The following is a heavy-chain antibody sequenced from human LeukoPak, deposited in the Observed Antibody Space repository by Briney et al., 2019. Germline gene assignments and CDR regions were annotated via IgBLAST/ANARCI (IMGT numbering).Heavy chain of an antibody. Sequence: SETLSLTCAVYGGSFSGYYWSWIRQPPGKGLEWIGEINHSGSTNYNPSLKSRVTISVDTSKNQFSLKLSSVTAADTAVYYCARRRGEYSGYDSHRRPTYYFDYWGQGTRVTVSS. J-gene: IGHJ4*02. CDR3: ARRRGEYSGYDSHRRPTYYFDY. V-gene: IGHV4-34*01. CDR2: INHSGST. D-gene: IGHD5-12*01. CDR1: GGSFSGYY.